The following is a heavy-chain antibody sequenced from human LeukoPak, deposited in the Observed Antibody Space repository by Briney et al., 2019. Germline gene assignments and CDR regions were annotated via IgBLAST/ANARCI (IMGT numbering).Heavy chain of an antibody. CDR3: ARDLGRWVKVNYFDY. J-gene: IGHJ4*02. CDR2: IKQDGSEK. Sequence: GGSLRLSCAASGFTFSSHWMSWVRQAPGKGLEWVANIKQDGSEKYYVDSVKGRFTISRDNAKNSLYLQMNSLRAEDTAVYYCARDLGRWVKVNYFDYWGQGTLVTISS. D-gene: IGHD4-23*01. CDR1: GFTFSSHW. V-gene: IGHV3-7*01.